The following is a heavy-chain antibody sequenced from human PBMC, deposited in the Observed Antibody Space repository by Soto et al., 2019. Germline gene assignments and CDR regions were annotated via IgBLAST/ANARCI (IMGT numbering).Heavy chain of an antibody. CDR1: GFTFSSYG. D-gene: IGHD1-1*01. J-gene: IGHJ6*02. CDR2: ISYDGSNK. V-gene: IGHV3-30*18. Sequence: QVQLVESGGGVVQPGRSLRLSCAASGFTFSSYGMHWVRQAPGKGLEWVAVISYDGSNKYYADSVKGRFTISRDNSKNTLYLQMNSLRAEDTAVYYCAKDGMDARMSYYYYGMDVWGQGTTVTVSS. CDR3: AKDGMDARMSYYYYGMDV.